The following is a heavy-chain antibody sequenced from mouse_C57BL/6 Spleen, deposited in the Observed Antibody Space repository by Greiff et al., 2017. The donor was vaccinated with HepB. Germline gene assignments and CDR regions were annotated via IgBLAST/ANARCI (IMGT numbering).Heavy chain of an antibody. CDR1: GFTFSDYG. Sequence: EVQLVESGGGLVKPGGSLKLSCAASGFTFSDYGMHWVRQAPEKGLEWVAYISSGSSTIYYADTVKGRFTISRDNAKNTLFLQMTSLRSEDTAMYYCARGLRYMGYAMDYWGQGTSVTVSS. V-gene: IGHV5-17*01. J-gene: IGHJ4*01. CDR3: ARGLRYMGYAMDY. D-gene: IGHD1-1*01. CDR2: ISSGSSTI.